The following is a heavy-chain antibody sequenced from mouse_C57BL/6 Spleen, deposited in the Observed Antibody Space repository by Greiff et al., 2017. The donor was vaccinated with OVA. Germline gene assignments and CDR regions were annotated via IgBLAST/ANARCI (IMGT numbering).Heavy chain of an antibody. CDR1: CYTFTSYW. CDR3: SRCDYGEVIDAMDY. CDR2: INPSSGYT. V-gene: IGHV1-7*01. D-gene: IGHD1-1*01. Sequence: VQLVESGAELAKPGASVKLSCKASCYTFTSYWMHWVKQRPGQGLEWIGYINPSSGYTKYNQKFKDKATLTADKASSTAYKQLSSLTYEDSAVYYCSRCDYGEVIDAMDYWGQGTSVTVSS. J-gene: IGHJ4*01.